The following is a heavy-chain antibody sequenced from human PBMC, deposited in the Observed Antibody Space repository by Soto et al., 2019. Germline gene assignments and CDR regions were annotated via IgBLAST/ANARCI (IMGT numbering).Heavy chain of an antibody. CDR1: GFTVSSNY. J-gene: IGHJ6*02. D-gene: IGHD4-17*01. V-gene: IGHV3-53*01. Sequence: EVQLVESGGGLIQPGGSLRLSCAASGFTVSSNYMSWVRQAPVKGLEWVSVIYSGGSTYYADSVKGRFTISRDNSNNPLYLQMNSLRAEDTAVYYCARDTVFAHYYYGMDVWGQGTTVTVSS. CDR3: ARDTVFAHYYYGMDV. CDR2: IYSGGST.